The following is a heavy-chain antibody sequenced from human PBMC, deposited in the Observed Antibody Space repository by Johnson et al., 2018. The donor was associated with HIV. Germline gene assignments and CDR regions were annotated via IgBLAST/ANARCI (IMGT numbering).Heavy chain of an antibody. CDR3: ARSKDCSGGSCPDAFDI. Sequence: QVQLVESGGGLVKPGGSLRLSCVASGFTFSDYYMSWVRQAPGKGLEWVSYISTSGRTIYSADAVQGRFTLYRDNAKNSLYVQMNSLRVEDTAVYYCARSKDCSGGSCPDAFDIWGQGTMVIVSS. CDR2: ISTSGRTI. V-gene: IGHV3-11*04. CDR1: GFTFSDYY. D-gene: IGHD2-15*01. J-gene: IGHJ3*02.